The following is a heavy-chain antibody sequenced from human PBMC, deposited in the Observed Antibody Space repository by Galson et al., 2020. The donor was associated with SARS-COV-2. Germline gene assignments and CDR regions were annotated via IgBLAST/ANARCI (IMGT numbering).Heavy chain of an antibody. Sequence: SETLSLTCTVSGASVTGTTYYWNWIRQPAGKGLKWIGHIYSSGSANYNPSLKSRATISVDTSKSHFSLKLSSVTAADTAVYYCAGYDFWSASYSWGQGTLVTVSS. V-gene: IGHV4-61*09. D-gene: IGHD3-3*01. J-gene: IGHJ4*02. CDR1: GASVTGTTYY. CDR2: IYSSGSA. CDR3: AGYDFWSASYS.